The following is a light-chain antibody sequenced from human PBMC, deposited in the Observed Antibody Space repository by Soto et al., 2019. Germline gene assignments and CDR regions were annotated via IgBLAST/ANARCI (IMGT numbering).Light chain of an antibody. CDR2: DAS. CDR3: QQRSNWPWT. J-gene: IGKJ1*01. Sequence: EIVMTQSPATLSVSPGERATLSCRASQSVSSYLAWYQQKPGQAPRLLIYDASNRATGIPARFSGSGSGTDCTLTISSLEPEDFAVYYCQQRSNWPWTLGQGTKVDIK. CDR1: QSVSSY. V-gene: IGKV3-11*01.